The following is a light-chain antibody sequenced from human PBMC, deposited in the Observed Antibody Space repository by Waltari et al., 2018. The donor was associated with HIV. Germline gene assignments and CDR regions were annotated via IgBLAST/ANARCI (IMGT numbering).Light chain of an antibody. V-gene: IGLV2-23*03. CDR2: EGS. J-gene: IGLJ2*01. CDR3: CSYAGSSTFYVV. CDR1: SSDVGSYNL. Sequence: QSAPTQPASVSGSPGQSITISCTGTSSDVGSYNLVSWYQQHPGKAPKLMIYEGSKRPSGVSIRFSGSKSGNTASLTISGLQAEDEADYYCCSYAGSSTFYVVFGGGTKLTVL.